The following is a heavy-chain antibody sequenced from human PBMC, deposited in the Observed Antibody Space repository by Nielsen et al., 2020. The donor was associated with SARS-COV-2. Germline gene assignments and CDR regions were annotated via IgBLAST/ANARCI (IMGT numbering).Heavy chain of an antibody. CDR3: ARVYSTVPYFDY. J-gene: IGHJ4*02. CDR2: ISSSSSYI. Sequence: GGSLRLSCAASGFTFSSYSMNWVRQAPGKGLEWVSSISSSSSYIYYADSVKGRFTISRDSAKNSLYLQMNSLRAEDTAVYYCARVYSTVPYFDYWGQGTLVTVSS. V-gene: IGHV3-21*01. D-gene: IGHD4-11*01. CDR1: GFTFSSYS.